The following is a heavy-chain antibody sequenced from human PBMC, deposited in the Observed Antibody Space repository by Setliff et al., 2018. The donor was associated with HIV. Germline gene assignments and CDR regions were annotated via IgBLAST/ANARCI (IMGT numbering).Heavy chain of an antibody. Sequence: ASVKVSCKASGYTFTSYYIHCVRQAPGQGPEWMGIINPNGGSTNYAQKFQGRVAMTADTSTNTVYMELSSLRSEDSAIYYCARGGPGSSFGYDWFDPWGQGTPVTVSS. CDR1: GYTFTSYY. J-gene: IGHJ5*02. V-gene: IGHV1-46*01. CDR3: ARGGPGSSFGYDWFDP. CDR2: INPNGGST. D-gene: IGHD5-18*01.